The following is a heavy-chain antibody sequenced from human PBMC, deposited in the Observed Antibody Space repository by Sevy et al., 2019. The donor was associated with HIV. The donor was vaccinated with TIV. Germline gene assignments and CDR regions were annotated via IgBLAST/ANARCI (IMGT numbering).Heavy chain of an antibody. V-gene: IGHV3-66*01. CDR1: GFSFNSNY. CDR3: AGGKSGYGYALNY. CDR2: IYSDETT. J-gene: IGHJ4*02. Sequence: GGSLRLSCAASGFSFNSNYMTWVRQAPGKGLEGVSVIYSDETTYHADSVKDRLTISRDNSKNMRYLQMSGLRAEDTASYYCAGGKSGYGYALNYWGQGTLVTVSS. D-gene: IGHD5-18*01.